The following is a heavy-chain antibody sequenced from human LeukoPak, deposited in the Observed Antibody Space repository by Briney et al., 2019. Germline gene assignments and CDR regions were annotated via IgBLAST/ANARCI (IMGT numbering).Heavy chain of an antibody. CDR1: GYTFTSYT. CDR2: INAGNGNA. J-gene: IGHJ4*02. CDR3: ARGGGLTAVGDY. V-gene: IGHV1-3*01. Sequence: ASVKVSCKASGYTFTSYTLHWVRPAPGQRLEWMGWINAGNGNAKYSQKFQGRVTITRDTSARTAYMELSSLRSEDTAVYYWARGGGLTAVGDYWGQGTLVTVSS. D-gene: IGHD6-13*01.